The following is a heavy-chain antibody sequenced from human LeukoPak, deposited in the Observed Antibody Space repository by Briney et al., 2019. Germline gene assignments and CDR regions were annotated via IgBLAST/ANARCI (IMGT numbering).Heavy chain of an antibody. V-gene: IGHV4-59*01. CDR2: IYYSGST. D-gene: IGHD2-2*01. J-gene: IGHJ4*02. Sequence: PSETLSLTCTVSGGSISSYYWSWIRQPPGKGLEWIGYIYYSGSTNYNPSLKSRVTISVDTSKNQFSPKLSSVTAADTAVYYCARASSTESLDYWGQGTLVTVSS. CDR1: GGSISSYY. CDR3: ARASSTESLDY.